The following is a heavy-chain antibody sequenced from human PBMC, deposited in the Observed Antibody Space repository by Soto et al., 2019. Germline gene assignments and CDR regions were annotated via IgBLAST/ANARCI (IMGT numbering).Heavy chain of an antibody. Sequence: GGSLRLSCAASGFTFSSYAMSWVRQAPGKGLEWVSAISGSGGSTYYADSVKGRFTISRDNSKNTLYLQMNSLRAEDTAVYYCAKDQYSVRGRFLEWLSLIDYWGQGTLVTVSS. CDR3: AKDQYSVRGRFLEWLSLIDY. D-gene: IGHD3-3*01. CDR2: ISGSGGST. V-gene: IGHV3-23*01. CDR1: GFTFSSYA. J-gene: IGHJ4*02.